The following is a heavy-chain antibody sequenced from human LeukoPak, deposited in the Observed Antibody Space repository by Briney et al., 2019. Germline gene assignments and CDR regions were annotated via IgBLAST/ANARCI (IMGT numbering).Heavy chain of an antibody. D-gene: IGHD6-25*01. CDR2: IRYDGSNK. Sequence: GGSLRLSCGASGFTFSSYGMHWVRQAPGKGLEWVAFIRYDGSNKNYADSVKGRFTISRDNSKNTLYLQMNSLRGEDTAVYYCAKDYEDTSGWQTLPKYYFDYWGQGTLVTVSS. CDR1: GFTFSSYG. CDR3: AKDYEDTSGWQTLPKYYFDY. V-gene: IGHV3-30*02. J-gene: IGHJ4*02.